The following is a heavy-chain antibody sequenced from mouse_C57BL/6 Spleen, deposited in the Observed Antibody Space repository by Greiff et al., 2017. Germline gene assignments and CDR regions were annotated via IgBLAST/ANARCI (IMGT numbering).Heavy chain of an antibody. CDR1: GYAFSSYW. CDR3: ARGDYGNYGY. Sequence: QVHVKQSGAELVKPGASVKISCKASGYAFSSYWMNWVKQRPGKGLEWIGQIYPGDGDTNYNGKFKGKATLTADKSSSTAYMQLSSLTSEDSAVYFCARGDYGNYGYWGQGTTLTVSS. V-gene: IGHV1-80*01. D-gene: IGHD2-1*01. CDR2: IYPGDGDT. J-gene: IGHJ2*01.